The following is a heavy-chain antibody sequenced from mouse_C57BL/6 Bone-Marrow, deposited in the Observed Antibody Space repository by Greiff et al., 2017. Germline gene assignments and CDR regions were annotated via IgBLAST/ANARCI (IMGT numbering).Heavy chain of an antibody. D-gene: IGHD4-1*01. CDR1: GFSLTSYG. CDR2: IWSGGST. V-gene: IGHV2-2*01. Sequence: VQLQQSGPGLVQPSQSLSITCTVSGFSLTSYGVHWVRQSPGKGLEWLGVIWSGGSTDYNAAFISRLSISNDNSKSQVFFKMNSLQADDTAIYYCARNPNWERAHCFDYWGQGTTLTVSS. J-gene: IGHJ2*01. CDR3: ARNPNWERAHCFDY.